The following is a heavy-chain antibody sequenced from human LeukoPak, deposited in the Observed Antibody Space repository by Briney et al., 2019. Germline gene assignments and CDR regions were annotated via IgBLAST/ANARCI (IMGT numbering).Heavy chain of an antibody. D-gene: IGHD2-2*01. CDR1: GGTFSSYA. Sequence: SVKVSCKASGGTFSSYAISWVRQAPGQGLEWMGGIIHIFGTANYAQKFQGRVTITADESTSTAYMELSSLRSEDTAVYYCARVVEDIVVVPAATKYYYYYYMDVWGKGTTVTVSS. CDR2: IIHIFGTA. V-gene: IGHV1-69*13. J-gene: IGHJ6*03. CDR3: ARVVEDIVVVPAATKYYYYYYMDV.